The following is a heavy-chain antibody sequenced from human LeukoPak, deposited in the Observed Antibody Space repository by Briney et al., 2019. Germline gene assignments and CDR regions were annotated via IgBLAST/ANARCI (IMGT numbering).Heavy chain of an antibody. J-gene: IGHJ4*02. V-gene: IGHV3-48*03. CDR2: ISSSGSTI. Sequence: GGSLRLSCAASGFTFSSYEMNWVRQAPGKGLEWVSYISSSGSTIYYADSVKGRFTISRDNAKSSLYLQMNSLRAEDTALYYCARDDILTGYPTPFDYWGQGTLVTVSS. CDR3: ARDDILTGYPTPFDY. D-gene: IGHD3-9*01. CDR1: GFTFSSYE.